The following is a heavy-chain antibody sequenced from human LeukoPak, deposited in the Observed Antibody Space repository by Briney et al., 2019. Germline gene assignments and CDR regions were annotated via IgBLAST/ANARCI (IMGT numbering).Heavy chain of an antibody. J-gene: IGHJ5*02. CDR2: IYYSGST. CDR3: ARDYSSGWYWFDP. CDR1: GGSISSGDYY. D-gene: IGHD6-19*01. Sequence: SQTLSLTCTVSGGSISSGDYYWSWIRQHPGKGLEWIGYIYYSGSTYYNPSLKSRVTISVDTSKNQFSLKLSSVTAADTAVYYCARDYSSGWYWFDPWGQGTLVTVSS. V-gene: IGHV4-31*03.